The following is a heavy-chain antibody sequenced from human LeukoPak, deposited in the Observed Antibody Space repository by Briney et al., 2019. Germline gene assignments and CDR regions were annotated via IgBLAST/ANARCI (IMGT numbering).Heavy chain of an antibody. V-gene: IGHV3-30*04. Sequence: QPGGSLRLSCAASGFTFSSYVMHWVRQAPGKGLEWVAIISYDGSNEYYADSVKGRFTISRDNSKNTLYLQMNSLRAADTAVYYCARDKGTSYPSSFDYWGQGTLVTVSS. CDR3: ARDKGTSYPSSFDY. CDR1: GFTFSSYV. J-gene: IGHJ4*02. CDR2: ISYDGSNE. D-gene: IGHD6-6*01.